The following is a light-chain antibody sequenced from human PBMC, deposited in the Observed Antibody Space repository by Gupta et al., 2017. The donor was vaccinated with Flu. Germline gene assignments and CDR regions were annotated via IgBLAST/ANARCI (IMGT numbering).Light chain of an antibody. Sequence: DIQMTQSPSSLSASVGDRVTITCRASQSISSYLNGYQQKPGKAPKLLIYAASILQSGGPSRFSGSGSGTDVTLTISSRQPEDFATYYCQQSDSTPGTFGQGTKVEIK. J-gene: IGKJ1*01. CDR1: QSISSY. CDR2: AAS. V-gene: IGKV1-39*01. CDR3: QQSDSTPGT.